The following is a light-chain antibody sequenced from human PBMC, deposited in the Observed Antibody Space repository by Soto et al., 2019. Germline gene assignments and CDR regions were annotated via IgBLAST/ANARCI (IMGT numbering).Light chain of an antibody. CDR2: LGS. Sequence: DIVMTQSPLSLSVTPGESAFISCRSSHSLLQRNGNNHLDWYVQKPGQSPQLLISLGSTRSSGVPDRFSGGGSGTDFTLSISRLEPEDVGVYYCMQALQAPFTFGPGTKVDIK. V-gene: IGKV2-28*01. CDR3: MQALQAPFT. CDR1: HSLLQRNGNNH. J-gene: IGKJ3*01.